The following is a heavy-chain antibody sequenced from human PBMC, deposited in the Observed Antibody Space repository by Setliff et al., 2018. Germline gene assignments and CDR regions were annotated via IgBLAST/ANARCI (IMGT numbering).Heavy chain of an antibody. Sequence: GASVKVSCKASGYTFSSYAMNWVRQAPGQGLEWMGWISTNTGNPTYAQGFTGRFVFSLDTSVSTAYLQISSLKPEDTAMYYCARASRFATIVWKGDYYMDVWGKGTTVTVSS. CDR2: ISTNTGNP. CDR3: ARASRFATIVWKGDYYMDV. D-gene: IGHD3-16*02. J-gene: IGHJ6*03. V-gene: IGHV7-4-1*02. CDR1: GYTFSSYA.